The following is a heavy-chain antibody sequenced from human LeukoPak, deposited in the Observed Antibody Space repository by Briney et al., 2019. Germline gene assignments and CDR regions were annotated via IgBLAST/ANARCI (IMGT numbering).Heavy chain of an antibody. Sequence: GGSLRLSCAASGFTFSSYGMHWVRQAPGKGLEWVAVISYDGSNKYYADSVKGRFTISRDNSKNTLYLQMNSLRAEDTAVYYCAKPATSGSYASPDYWGQGTLVTVSS. J-gene: IGHJ4*02. CDR3: AKPATSGSYASPDY. CDR1: GFTFSSYG. CDR2: ISYDGSNK. D-gene: IGHD1-26*01. V-gene: IGHV3-30*18.